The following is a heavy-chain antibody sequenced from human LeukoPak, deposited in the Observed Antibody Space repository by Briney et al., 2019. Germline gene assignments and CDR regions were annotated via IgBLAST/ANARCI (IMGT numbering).Heavy chain of an antibody. CDR1: GDSISRHY. Sequence: PETLPLTCTVSGDSISRHYWSWIRQPAGKGLEWIGRVYSSGSTNYNPSLKSRVTMSADTTKNEFSLRLTCVTAADTAVYYCARMNRYYYYMDVWGKGTTVTVSS. CDR2: VYSSGST. V-gene: IGHV4-4*07. J-gene: IGHJ6*03. D-gene: IGHD1/OR15-1a*01. CDR3: ARMNRYYYYMDV.